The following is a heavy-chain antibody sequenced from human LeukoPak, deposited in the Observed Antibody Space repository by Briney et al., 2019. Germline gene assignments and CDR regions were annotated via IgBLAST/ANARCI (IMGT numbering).Heavy chain of an antibody. Sequence: ASVKVSCKASGGTFSSYAISWVRQAPGQGLEWMGRIIPILGIANYAQKFQGRVTITADKSTSTAYMELSSLRSEDTAVYYCAREVSIAAAGYYYYGMDVWGQGTTVTVSS. J-gene: IGHJ6*02. V-gene: IGHV1-69*04. D-gene: IGHD6-13*01. CDR2: IIPILGIA. CDR1: GGTFSSYA. CDR3: AREVSIAAAGYYYYGMDV.